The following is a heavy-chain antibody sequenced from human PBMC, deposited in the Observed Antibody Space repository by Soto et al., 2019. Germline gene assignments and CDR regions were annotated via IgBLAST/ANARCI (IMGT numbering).Heavy chain of an antibody. CDR1: GGTFSSYA. V-gene: IGHV1-69*13. J-gene: IGHJ6*02. CDR3: ASYYSSGSYIYYYYGMDV. D-gene: IGHD3-10*01. CDR2: IIPIFGTA. Sequence: SVKVSCKASGGTFSSYAISWVRQAPGQGLEWMGGIIPIFGTANYAQKFQGRVTITADESTSTAYMELSSLRSEDTAVYYCASYYSSGSYIYYYYGMDVWGQGTTVTVSS.